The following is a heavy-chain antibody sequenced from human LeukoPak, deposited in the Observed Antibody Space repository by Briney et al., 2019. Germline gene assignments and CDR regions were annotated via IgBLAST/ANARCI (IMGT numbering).Heavy chain of an antibody. CDR1: GFTFSSNW. Sequence: PGGSLRLSCAAAGFTFSSNWMSWVRQAPGKGLEWVANINQDGSEKYYVDSVKGRFTISRDNAGNTLYLQMNSLRVEDTAVYNCARDRGINMVRGVIDYWGQGTLVTVSS. CDR3: ARDRGINMVRGVIDY. CDR2: INQDGSEK. D-gene: IGHD3-10*01. V-gene: IGHV3-7*01. J-gene: IGHJ4*02.